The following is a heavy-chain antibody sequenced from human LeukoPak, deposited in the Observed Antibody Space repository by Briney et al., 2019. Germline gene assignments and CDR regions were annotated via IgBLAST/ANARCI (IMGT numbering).Heavy chain of an antibody. CDR1: GGSFSGYY. V-gene: IGHV4-34*01. Sequence: SESLSLTCAVYGGSFSGYYWSWIRQPPGKGLEWIGEINHSGSTNYNPSLKSRVTISVDTSKNQFSLKLSSVTAADTAVYYCARGPYGYPYYYMDVWGKGTTVTVSS. J-gene: IGHJ6*03. D-gene: IGHD5-18*01. CDR2: INHSGST. CDR3: ARGPYGYPYYYMDV.